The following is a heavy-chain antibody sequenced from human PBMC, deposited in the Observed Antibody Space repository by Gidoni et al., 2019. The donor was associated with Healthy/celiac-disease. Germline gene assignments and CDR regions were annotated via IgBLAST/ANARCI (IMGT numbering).Heavy chain of an antibody. Sequence: VQLLESGGGLVHHVGSLNPSCAASRITFRSSDMNLVRQAPGKGLVWVTYISSSGSTIYYADCVKARFTISRDNAKNSLYLQMNSLRAEDTAVYYCARDLGRGYDAFDIWGKGTMVTVSS. CDR3: ARDLGRGYDAFDI. V-gene: IGHV3-48*03. CDR2: ISSSGSTI. J-gene: IGHJ3*02. D-gene: IGHD5-12*01. CDR1: RITFRSSD.